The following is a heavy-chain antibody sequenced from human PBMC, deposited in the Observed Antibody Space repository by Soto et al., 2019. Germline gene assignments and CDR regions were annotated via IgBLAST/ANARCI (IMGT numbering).Heavy chain of an antibody. D-gene: IGHD1-1*01. CDR3: ASNIWNDDAYRDGTLNI. V-gene: IGHV4-4*08. J-gene: IGHJ3*02. Sequence: QMQLEESGPGLVKPSETLSLTCSVSGGSVSDYYWHWLRQSPGKGLEWIGYLSSSGATSYSPPLRRRVTISLDASKNQLSLKMTSVTAADAALYYCASNIWNDDAYRDGTLNIWGQGTLVTVSS. CDR1: GGSVSDYY. CDR2: LSSSGAT.